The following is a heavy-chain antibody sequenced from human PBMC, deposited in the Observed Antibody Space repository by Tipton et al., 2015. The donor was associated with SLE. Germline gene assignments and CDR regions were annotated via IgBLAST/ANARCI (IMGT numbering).Heavy chain of an antibody. CDR1: GFTFSSYA. CDR3: AKDGPPNLAIFGVVDY. J-gene: IGHJ4*02. D-gene: IGHD3-3*01. V-gene: IGHV3-23*04. CDR2: ISGSGGST. Sequence: QLVQSGGGLVKPGGSLRLSCAASGFTFSSYAMSWVRQAPGKGLEWVSAISGSGGSTYYADSVKGRFTISRDNSKNTLYLQMNSLRAEDTAVYYCAKDGPPNLAIFGVVDYWGQGTLVTVSS.